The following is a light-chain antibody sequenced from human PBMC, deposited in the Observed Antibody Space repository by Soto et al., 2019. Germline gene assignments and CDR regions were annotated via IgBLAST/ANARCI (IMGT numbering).Light chain of an antibody. Sequence: SYTLTQPPSVSVAPGQTATITCGGNTIGSKLVHWYQQRPGQAPVLVVFEDRHRPSGIPERFSGSNSGNTATLTISRVEVGDEADYYCQVWDASSDQLLFGGGTKVTVL. V-gene: IGLV3-21*02. J-gene: IGLJ2*01. CDR2: EDR. CDR3: QVWDASSDQLL. CDR1: TIGSKL.